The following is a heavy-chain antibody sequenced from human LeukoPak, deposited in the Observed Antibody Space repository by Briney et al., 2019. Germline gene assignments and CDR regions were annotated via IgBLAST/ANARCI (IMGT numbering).Heavy chain of an antibody. CDR3: AKDLLVVAAPFDY. Sequence: GGSLRLSCVASGFTLSSYAMSWVRQAPGKGLEWVSAISGSGGSTYYADSVKGRLTISRDNSKNTLYLQMSSLRAEDTAVYYCAKDLLVVAAPFDYWGQGTLVTVSS. CDR1: GFTLSSYA. J-gene: IGHJ4*02. CDR2: ISGSGGST. V-gene: IGHV3-23*01. D-gene: IGHD2-15*01.